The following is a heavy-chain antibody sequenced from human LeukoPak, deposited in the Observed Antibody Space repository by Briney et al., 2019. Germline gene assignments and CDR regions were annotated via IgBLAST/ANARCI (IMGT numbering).Heavy chain of an antibody. CDR3: ARSTRHIAPAVHGPYDS. V-gene: IGHV4-4*09. J-gene: IGHJ4*02. CDR1: GGSISNYY. CDR2: SGST. D-gene: IGHD6-13*01. Sequence: SETLSLTCTVSGGSISNYYWNWIRQPPGKGLEWIGYSGSTNYNPSLKGRVTISVDTSKNQFSLRLSSVTAADTAVYYCARSTRHIAPAVHGPYDSWGQGTLVTVSS.